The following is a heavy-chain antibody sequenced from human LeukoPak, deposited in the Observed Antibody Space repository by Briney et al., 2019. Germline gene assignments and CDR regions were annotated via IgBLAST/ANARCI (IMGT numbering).Heavy chain of an antibody. V-gene: IGHV3-30*04. D-gene: IGHD3-3*01. CDR1: GFTFGDYA. CDR3: TRGSGFLEWLWNDAFDI. J-gene: IGHJ3*02. Sequence: SLRLSCTASGFTFGDYAMSWVRQAPGKGLEWVAVISYDGRNKYYADSVKGRFTISRDNSKNTLYLQMNNLRAEDTAVYYCTRGSGFLEWLWNDAFDIWGQGTMVTVSS. CDR2: ISYDGRNK.